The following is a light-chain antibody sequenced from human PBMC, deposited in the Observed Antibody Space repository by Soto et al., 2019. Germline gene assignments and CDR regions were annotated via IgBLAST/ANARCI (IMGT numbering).Light chain of an antibody. CDR3: QQRSNWRWT. CDR2: GAS. CDR1: QNIHTN. J-gene: IGKJ1*01. Sequence: EIVMTQSPATLSVSPGERATLSCRAGQNIHTNLAWYQQKPGQAPRLLFYGASTGATGLPARFSGSGSGTDFTLTISSLEPEDFAVYYCQQRSNWRWTFGQGTKVDIK. V-gene: IGKV3-15*01.